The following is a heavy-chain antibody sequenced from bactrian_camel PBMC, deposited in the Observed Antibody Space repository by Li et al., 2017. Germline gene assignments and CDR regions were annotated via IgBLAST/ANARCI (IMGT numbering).Heavy chain of an antibody. Sequence: VQLVESGGDLVQPGGSLRLSCAASGYSSIVNCMGWYRQGIGEEREGVVAIFTSDDSTYYTDSVKGRFTISGDNAKNTVYLQMNSLKSEDTALYYCATGSLPGIGWSPLYYEYNSWGQGTQVTVS. V-gene: IGHV3S54*01. CDR2: IFTSDDST. CDR3: ATGSLPGIGWSPLYYEYNS. D-gene: IGHD6*01. CDR1: GYSSIVNC. J-gene: IGHJ4*01.